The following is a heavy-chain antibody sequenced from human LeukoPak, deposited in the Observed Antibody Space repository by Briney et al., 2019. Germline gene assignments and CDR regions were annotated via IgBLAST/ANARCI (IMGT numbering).Heavy chain of an antibody. V-gene: IGHV3-7*01. CDR3: ARDPIPYSSSWYDLFDY. CDR2: INQDGSEK. D-gene: IGHD6-13*01. J-gene: IGHJ4*02. Sequence: GGSLRLSCVASGFTFVSHWMTWVRQAPGKGLEWVANINQDGSEKYYVDSVKGRFTISRDNAKNSLYLQMNSLRAEDTAVYYCARDPIPYSSSWYDLFDYWGQGTLVTVSS. CDR1: GFTFVSHW.